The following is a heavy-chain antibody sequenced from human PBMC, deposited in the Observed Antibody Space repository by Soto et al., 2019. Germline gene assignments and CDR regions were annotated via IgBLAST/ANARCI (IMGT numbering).Heavy chain of an antibody. CDR3: ATDSSGYYKLIDAFDI. CDR1: GYTLTELS. J-gene: IGHJ3*02. Sequence: ASVKVSCKVSGYTLTELSMHWVRQAPGKGLEWMGGFDPEDGETIYAQKFQGRVTMTEDTSTDTAYMELSSLRSEDTAVYYCATDSSGYYKLIDAFDIWGQGTMVTVSS. V-gene: IGHV1-24*01. CDR2: FDPEDGET. D-gene: IGHD3-22*01.